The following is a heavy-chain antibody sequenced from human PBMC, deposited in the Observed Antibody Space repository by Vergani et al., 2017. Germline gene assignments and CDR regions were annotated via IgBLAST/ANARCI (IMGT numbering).Heavy chain of an antibody. J-gene: IGHJ6*02. V-gene: IGHV3-30*02. Sequence: QVQLLQSGGGVVQPGGSLRLSCTLSGFTLNTYGIHWVRQAPGKGLEWVSFIRYDGSSEYYGDSVKGRFTISRDKSQNTVNLQMNSLRTEDTAVYFCANSVIAGNVGVAYFGMDVLGRGTTVTVSS. CDR1: GFTLNTYG. CDR2: IRYDGSSE. D-gene: IGHD2/OR15-2a*01. CDR3: ANSVIAGNVGVAYFGMDV.